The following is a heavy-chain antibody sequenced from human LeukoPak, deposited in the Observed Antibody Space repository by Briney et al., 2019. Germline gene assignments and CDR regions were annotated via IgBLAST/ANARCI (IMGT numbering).Heavy chain of an antibody. D-gene: IGHD3-16*02. V-gene: IGHV1-2*02. J-gene: IGHJ4*02. CDR1: GYTFTGSY. CDR3: ARESVWGSYPQRGYYFDY. CDR2: INPNSGGI. Sequence: ASVKVSCKASGYTFTGSYMHWVRQAPGQGPEWMGWINPNSGGINYAQKFQGRVTMTRDTSISTVYMELSRLRSDDTTVYYCARESVWGSYPQRGYYFDYWGKGTLVTVSS.